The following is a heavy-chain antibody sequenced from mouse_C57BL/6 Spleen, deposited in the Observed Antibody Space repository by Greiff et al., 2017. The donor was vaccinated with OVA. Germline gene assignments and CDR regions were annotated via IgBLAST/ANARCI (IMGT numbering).Heavy chain of an antibody. Sequence: EVKLVESGGGLVKPGGSLKLSCAASGFTFSSYAMSWVRQTPEKRLEWVATISDGGSYTYYPDNVKGRFTISRDNAKNNLYLQMSHLKSEDTAMYYCARDGQLGRGLFAYWGQGTLVTVSA. CDR1: GFTFSSYA. V-gene: IGHV5-4*01. CDR3: ARDGQLGRGLFAY. D-gene: IGHD4-1*02. J-gene: IGHJ3*01. CDR2: ISDGGSYT.